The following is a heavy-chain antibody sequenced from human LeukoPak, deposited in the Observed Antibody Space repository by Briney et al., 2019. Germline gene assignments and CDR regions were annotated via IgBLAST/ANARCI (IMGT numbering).Heavy chain of an antibody. D-gene: IGHD2-2*01. CDR1: GYSFTSYW. CDR2: IYPGDSDT. J-gene: IGHJ6*03. V-gene: IGHV5-51*01. Sequence: GESLKISCKGSGYSFTSYWIAWVRQMPGKDLEWMEIIYPGDSDTRYSPSFQGQVTFSADKSISTAYLQWSSLQASDTAMYYCARQHRSSTSHKGPMDVWGKGTTVTVSS. CDR3: ARQHRSSTSHKGPMDV.